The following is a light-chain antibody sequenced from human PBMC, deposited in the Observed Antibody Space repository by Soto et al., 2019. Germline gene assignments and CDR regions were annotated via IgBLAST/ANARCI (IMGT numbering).Light chain of an antibody. CDR3: QQAHSFPT. V-gene: IGKV1-12*01. Sequence: DIHMAQSPSSLSSSVGDRGTITFQASQDVSNYLNWYQQKLGKAPELLIYAASSLQSGVPSRFSGSGSGADFTLTISSLQPEDSATYYCQQAHSFPTFGQGTKVDIK. CDR2: AAS. J-gene: IGKJ1*01. CDR1: QDVSNY.